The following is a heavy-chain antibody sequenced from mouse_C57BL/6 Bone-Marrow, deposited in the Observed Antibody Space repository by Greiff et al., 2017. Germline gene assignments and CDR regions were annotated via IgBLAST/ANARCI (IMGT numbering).Heavy chain of an antibody. CDR1: GYTFTSYW. D-gene: IGHD1-1*01. V-gene: IGHV1-55*01. CDR2: IYPGSGST. Sequence: QVQLKQPGAELVKPGASVKMSCKASGYTFTSYWITWVKQRPGQGLEWIGDIYPGSGSTNYNEKFKSKATLTVDTSSSTAYMQLSSLTSEDSAVYYGAQIAYYNGSSYWYFEVWGTGTTVTVSS. J-gene: IGHJ1*03. CDR3: AQIAYYNGSSYWYFEV.